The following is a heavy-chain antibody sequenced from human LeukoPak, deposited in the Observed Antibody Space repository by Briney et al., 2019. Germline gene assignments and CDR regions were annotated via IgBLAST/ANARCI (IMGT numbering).Heavy chain of an antibody. J-gene: IGHJ4*02. CDR1: GFTFSSYV. Sequence: PGGSLRLSCAASGFTFSSYVMSWVRQAPGKGLEWVSATSTSGGSTYYADSVKGRFTISRDNSKNTLYLQMNSLRAEDTAVYYCARFAMKTSFDYWGQGTLVTVSS. D-gene: IGHD2-2*01. CDR3: ARFAMKTSFDY. V-gene: IGHV3-23*01. CDR2: TSTSGGST.